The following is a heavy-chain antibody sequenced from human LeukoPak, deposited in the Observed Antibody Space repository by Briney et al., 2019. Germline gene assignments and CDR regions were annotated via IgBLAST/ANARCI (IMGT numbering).Heavy chain of an antibody. CDR2: ISSSSNTI. CDR1: GFYFNVYN. V-gene: IGHV3-48*01. J-gene: IGHJ4*02. CDR3: APGYCTTTSCTHYFEY. Sequence: PGGSLRLSCATSGFYFNVYNMNWVRQAPGKGLEWVSYISSSSNTIYYAESVKGRFTISRDNAKNSLYLQMNSLRAEGTAIYYCAPGYCTTTSCTHYFEYWGQGTLVTVSS. D-gene: IGHD2-2*01.